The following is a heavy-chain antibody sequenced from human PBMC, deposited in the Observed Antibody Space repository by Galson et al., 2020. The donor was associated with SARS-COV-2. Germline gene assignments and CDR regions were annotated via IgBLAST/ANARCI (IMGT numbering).Heavy chain of an antibody. CDR2: IYRSEST. J-gene: IGHJ6*03. Sequence: SATLSLTCAVSGGSISSDNWWTWVRQPPGKGLEWIGEIYRSESTNYNPSLKSRVTITIDKSKNQFSLKLASVTAADTAVYFCARAGYFSMDVWGKGTTVTASS. D-gene: IGHD3-22*01. V-gene: IGHV4-4*02. CDR1: GGSISSDNW. CDR3: ARAGYFSMDV.